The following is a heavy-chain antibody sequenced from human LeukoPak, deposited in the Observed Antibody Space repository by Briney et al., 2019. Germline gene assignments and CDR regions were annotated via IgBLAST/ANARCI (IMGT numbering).Heavy chain of an antibody. CDR3: ARGLPIAAAGTVAFDI. D-gene: IGHD6-13*01. J-gene: IGHJ3*02. Sequence: GGSLRLSCAASGFTFSSYSVNWVRQAPGKGLEWVSSISSSSSYIYYADSVKGRFTISRDNAKISLYLQMNSLRAEDTAVYYCARGLPIAAAGTVAFDIWGQGTMVTVSS. CDR1: GFTFSSYS. V-gene: IGHV3-21*01. CDR2: ISSSSSYI.